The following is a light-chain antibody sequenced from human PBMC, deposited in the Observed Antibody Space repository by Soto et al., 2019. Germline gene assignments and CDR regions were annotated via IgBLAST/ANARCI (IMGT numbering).Light chain of an antibody. Sequence: PGERATVSCRASQSVSSRSLAWYQQKPGQAPRLLISGASSRAADIPDRFSGSGSGTDFTLTINRLEPEDFAVYYCQQYDSSPRTFGQGTKV. J-gene: IGKJ1*01. CDR2: GAS. CDR1: QSVSSRS. V-gene: IGKV3-20*01. CDR3: QQYDSSPRT.